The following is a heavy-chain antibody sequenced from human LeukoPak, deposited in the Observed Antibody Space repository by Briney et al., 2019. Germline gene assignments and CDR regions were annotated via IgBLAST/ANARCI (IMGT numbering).Heavy chain of an antibody. V-gene: IGHV1-69*05. Sequence: PVASVKVSCKASGGTFSSYAISWVRQAPGQGLEWMGRIIPIFGTANYAQKFQGRVTITTDESTSTAYMELSSLRSEDTAVYYCASIYGDYPLGYWGQGTLVTVSS. J-gene: IGHJ4*02. CDR3: ASIYGDYPLGY. CDR1: GGTFSSYA. D-gene: IGHD4-17*01. CDR2: IIPIFGTA.